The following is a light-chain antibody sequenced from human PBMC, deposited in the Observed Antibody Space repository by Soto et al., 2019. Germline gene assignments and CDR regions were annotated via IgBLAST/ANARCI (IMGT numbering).Light chain of an antibody. V-gene: IGLV1-44*01. CDR3: AAWDDSLNGL. CDR1: SSNIGSYT. Sequence: QSVLTQPPSASGTPGQRVTISCCASSSNIGSYTVNWYQQLPGTAPKLLIYSDKQRPSGVPDRFSGSKSGTSASLAISGLQSEDEADHYCAAWDDSLNGLFGGGTKLTVL. J-gene: IGLJ2*01. CDR2: SDK.